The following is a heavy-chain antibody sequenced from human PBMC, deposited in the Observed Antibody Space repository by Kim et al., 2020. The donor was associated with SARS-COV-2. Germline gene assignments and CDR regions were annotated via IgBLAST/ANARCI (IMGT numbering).Heavy chain of an antibody. D-gene: IGHD1-1*01. V-gene: IGHV3-23*01. J-gene: IGHJ4*02. Sequence: GGSLRLSCAASAFTFSAFDMSWVRQAPGKGLEWVSSISVSGASTYYADSVKGRFTISRDNSKNILYLQMNSLRADDTALYYCAIPRNWKVAYWGTGTLVTVSS. CDR2: ISVSGAST. CDR3: AIPRNWKVAY. CDR1: AFTFSAFD.